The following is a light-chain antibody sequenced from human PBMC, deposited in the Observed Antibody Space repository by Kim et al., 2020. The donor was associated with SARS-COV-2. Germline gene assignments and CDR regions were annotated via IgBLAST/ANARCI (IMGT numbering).Light chain of an antibody. J-gene: IGKJ2*03. CDR3: MQGLQRLYS. V-gene: IGKV2D-29*01. CDR2: EVS. Sequence: QPASMSCKSSQSILHGDGKTCLYWYLQKPGQPPQLLIYEVSKRFSGVPERFSGSGSGTDFTLKISRVEAEDVGLYDCMQGLQRLYSFGQGTKLEI. CDR1: QSILHGDGKTC.